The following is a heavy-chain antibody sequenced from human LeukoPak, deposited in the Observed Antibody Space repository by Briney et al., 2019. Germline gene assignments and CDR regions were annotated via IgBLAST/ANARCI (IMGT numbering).Heavy chain of an antibody. CDR2: IIPIFGAT. Sequence: GASVKVSCKASGGSFSNYAITWVRQAPGQGLEWMGRIIPIFGATTYAQKFQGRVTITADMGSSTAYLELTGLTSEDTALYFCAKHGAVRQDYYMDVWGNGTTVIVSS. D-gene: IGHD3-16*01. CDR3: AKHGAVRQDYYMDV. J-gene: IGHJ6*03. V-gene: IGHV1-69*06. CDR1: GGSFSNYA.